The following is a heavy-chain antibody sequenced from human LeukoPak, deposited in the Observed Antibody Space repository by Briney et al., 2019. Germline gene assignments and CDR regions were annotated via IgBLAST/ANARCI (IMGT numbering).Heavy chain of an antibody. CDR1: RFTFSSFA. D-gene: IGHD3-10*01. Sequence: PGGSLRLSCAASRFTFSSFAMSWVRQVPGKGLEWVSAISGSGGSTYYADSVKGRFTISRDNSKNTLYLQMNSLRVEYTAVYYCAKGHSLYGSGSFMDVWGKGTTVTVSS. CDR3: AKGHSLYGSGSFMDV. J-gene: IGHJ6*03. CDR2: ISGSGGST. V-gene: IGHV3-23*01.